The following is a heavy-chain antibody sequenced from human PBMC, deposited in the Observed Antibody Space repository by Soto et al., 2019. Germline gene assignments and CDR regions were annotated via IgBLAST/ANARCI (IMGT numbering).Heavy chain of an antibody. CDR2: IWYDGSNK. CDR3: ARGLPGYYYYYMDV. V-gene: IGHV3-33*01. CDR1: GFTFSSYG. J-gene: IGHJ6*03. Sequence: QVQLVESGGGVVQPGRSLRLSCAASGFTFSSYGMHWVRQAPGKGLEWVAVIWYDGSNKYYADSVKGRFTIPRDNSKNTLYLQMNSLRAEDTAVYYCARGLPGYYYYYMDVWGKGTTVTVSS.